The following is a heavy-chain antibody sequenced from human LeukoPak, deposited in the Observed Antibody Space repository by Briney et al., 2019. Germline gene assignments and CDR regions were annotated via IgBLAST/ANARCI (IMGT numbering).Heavy chain of an antibody. V-gene: IGHV4-59*08. CDR2: IYYSGST. Sequence: SETLSLTCTVSGGSISTYYWSWIRQPPGKGLEWIGYIYYSGSTNYNPSLKSRVTISVDTSKNQFSLKLSSVTAADTAVYYCARVSGYYYDSSGYPPVRGAFDIWGQGTMVTVSS. CDR1: GGSISTYY. J-gene: IGHJ3*02. D-gene: IGHD3-22*01. CDR3: ARVSGYYYDSSGYPPVRGAFDI.